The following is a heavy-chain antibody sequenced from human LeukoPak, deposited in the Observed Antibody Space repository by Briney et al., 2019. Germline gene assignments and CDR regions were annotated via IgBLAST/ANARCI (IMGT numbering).Heavy chain of an antibody. J-gene: IGHJ6*02. Sequence: GGSLRLSCSGSGFTFSTYAMHWVRQAPGKGLEYAPAISTNGGSTYYADSVRGRFTISRDNSKNTLYLQMSSLRPEDTAVYYCVKGMEDYDILTGVLDVWGQGTTVTVSS. CDR1: GFTFSTYA. CDR2: ISTNGGST. D-gene: IGHD3-9*01. V-gene: IGHV3-64D*06. CDR3: VKGMEDYDILTGVLDV.